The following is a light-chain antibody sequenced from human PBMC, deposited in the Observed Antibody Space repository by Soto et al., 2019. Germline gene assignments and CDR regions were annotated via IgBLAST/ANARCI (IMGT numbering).Light chain of an antibody. Sequence: EIVLTQSPGTLSLSPGERATLSCRASQSVSSYLAWYQQKPGQAPRLLIYDASNRASGIPARFSGSGSGTDFTLTISSLEPEDFAVYYCQHRSNWPRTFGQGTKVEIK. CDR2: DAS. V-gene: IGKV3-11*01. CDR1: QSVSSY. J-gene: IGKJ1*01. CDR3: QHRSNWPRT.